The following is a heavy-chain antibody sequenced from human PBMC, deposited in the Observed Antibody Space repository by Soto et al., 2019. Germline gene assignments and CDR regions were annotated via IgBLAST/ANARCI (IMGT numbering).Heavy chain of an antibody. J-gene: IGHJ6*02. CDR3: ARGSLSDFWVGLSSNSLDV. D-gene: IGHD3-3*01. CDR2: IWYDGSNE. V-gene: IGHV3-33*01. CDR1: GFTFSSHG. Sequence: QVQLVESGGGVVQPGRSLRLSCAASGFTFSSHGMQWVRQAPGKGLEWVAAIWYDGSNEFYADSVKGRFTISRDDSKNTLYLQMNSLRGEDTAVYFCARGSLSDFWVGLSSNSLDVWGQGTTVTVSS.